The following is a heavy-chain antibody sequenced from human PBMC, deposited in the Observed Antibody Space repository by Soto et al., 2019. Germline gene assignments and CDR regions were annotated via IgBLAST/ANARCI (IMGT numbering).Heavy chain of an antibody. CDR3: VSYRGAFYFDH. V-gene: IGHV4-59*01. J-gene: IGHJ4*02. D-gene: IGHD4-4*01. Sequence: SETLSLTCTVSGGSMSSNYWSWIRQSPGKGLEWIGFVYYGGTNYNPSFESRVTMSVDTPKNQFSLELSSVTAADTAVYYCVSYRGAFYFDHWGQGAPVTVSS. CDR1: GGSMSSNY. CDR2: VYYGGT.